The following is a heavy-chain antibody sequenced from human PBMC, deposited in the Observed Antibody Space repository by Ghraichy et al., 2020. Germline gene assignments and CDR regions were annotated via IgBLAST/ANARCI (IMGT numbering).Heavy chain of an antibody. Sequence: GGSLRLSCAASGFTVSNNYMSWVRQAPGKGLEWVSIIYSGGNTYYADSVKGRFTISRDDSENTLQLQMNSLRAEDTAVYYCARGRLQSPDYWGQGTLVTVSS. CDR1: GFTVSNNY. CDR2: IYSGGNT. V-gene: IGHV3-66*01. D-gene: IGHD5-24*01. CDR3: ARGRLQSPDY. J-gene: IGHJ4*02.